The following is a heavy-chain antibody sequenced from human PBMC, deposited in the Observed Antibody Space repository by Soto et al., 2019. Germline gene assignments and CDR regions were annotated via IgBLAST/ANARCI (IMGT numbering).Heavy chain of an antibody. D-gene: IGHD2-15*01. CDR2: IIPIFGTA. J-gene: IGHJ6*02. V-gene: IGHV1-69*06. CDR1: GGTFSSYA. CDR3: ARDGYCSGGSCPAGSYYYYGMDV. Sequence: SVKVSCKASGGTFSSYAISWVRQAPGQGLEWMGGIIPIFGTANYAQKFQGRVTITADKSTSTAYMELSSLRSEDTAVYYCARDGYCSGGSCPAGSYYYYGMDVWGQGTTVTVSS.